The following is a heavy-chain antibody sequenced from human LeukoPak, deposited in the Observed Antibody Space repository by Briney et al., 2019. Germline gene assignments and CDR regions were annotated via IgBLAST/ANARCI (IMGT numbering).Heavy chain of an antibody. D-gene: IGHD6-19*01. J-gene: IGHJ6*03. V-gene: IGHV6-1*01. CDR3: AREAVTGGNYYFYMDV. Sequence: ASQTLSLTCAISGDSVSSNSAAWNWIRQSPSRGLEWLGRTCYRYKRYNDYAESAKSRVTINPHTSKNQFSLQLNSVTPEDTAVYFCAREAVTGGNYYFYMDVWGKGTTVTVSS. CDR1: GDSVSSNSAA. CDR2: TCYRYKRYN.